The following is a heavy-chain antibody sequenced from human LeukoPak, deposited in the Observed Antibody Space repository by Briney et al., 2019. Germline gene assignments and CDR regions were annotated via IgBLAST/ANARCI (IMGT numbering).Heavy chain of an antibody. CDR3: AKFMCSSTSCFPDY. V-gene: IGHV3-23*01. CDR1: GFTFSSYA. Sequence: GGSLRLSCAASGFTFSSYAMSWVRQAPGKGLEWVSAISGSGGSTYYADSVKGRFTISRDNSKNTLYLQMNSLRAEDTAVYYCAKFMCSSTSCFPDYWGQGTLVTVSS. CDR2: ISGSGGST. J-gene: IGHJ4*02. D-gene: IGHD2-2*01.